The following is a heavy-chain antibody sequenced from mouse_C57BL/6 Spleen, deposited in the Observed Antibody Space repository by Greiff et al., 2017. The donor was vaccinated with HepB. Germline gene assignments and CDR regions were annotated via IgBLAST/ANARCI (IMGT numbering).Heavy chain of an antibody. CDR1: GFNIKDYY. Sequence: EVQLQQSGAELVKPGASVKLSCTASGFNIKDYYMHWVKQRTEQGLEWIGRIDPEDGETKYATKFQGKATITADTYSNTAYLQLSSLTSEDTAVYYCARHRDGSYGNYAMDYWGQGNSVTVSS. CDR2: IDPEDGET. CDR3: ARHRDGSYGNYAMDY. D-gene: IGHD1-1*02. J-gene: IGHJ4*01. V-gene: IGHV14-2*01.